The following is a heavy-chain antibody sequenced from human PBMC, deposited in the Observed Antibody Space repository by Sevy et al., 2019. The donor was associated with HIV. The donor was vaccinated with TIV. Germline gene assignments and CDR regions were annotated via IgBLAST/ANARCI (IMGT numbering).Heavy chain of an antibody. CDR2: INTVGDT. Sequence: GGSRRLSCAASGFTFSIYDMHWVRQATGKGLEWVSAINTVGDTYYPGSVKGRFTISRENAKNSLYLQMNSLRAGDTAVYYCARGALSGSYEGPLDYWGQGTLVTVSS. CDR3: ARGALSGSYEGPLDY. D-gene: IGHD1-26*01. V-gene: IGHV3-13*01. CDR1: GFTFSIYD. J-gene: IGHJ4*02.